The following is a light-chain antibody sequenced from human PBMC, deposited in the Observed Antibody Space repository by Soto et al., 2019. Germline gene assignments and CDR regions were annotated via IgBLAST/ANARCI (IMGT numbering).Light chain of an antibody. J-gene: IGLJ2*01. CDR2: KNN. CDR3: AVWDDSLSGVV. Sequence: QSVLTQPPSASGTPGQRVIISCSGSSSNIGSNYVYWYQQLSGTAPKVLIYKNNHRPSGVHDRFSGSKSGTSASLAISGLRSEDAADYYCAVWDDSLSGVVFGGGTKLPVL. CDR1: SSNIGSNY. V-gene: IGLV1-47*01.